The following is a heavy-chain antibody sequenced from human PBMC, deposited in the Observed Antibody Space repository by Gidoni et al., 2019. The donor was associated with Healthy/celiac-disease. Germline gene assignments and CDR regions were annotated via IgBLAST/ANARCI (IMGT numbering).Heavy chain of an antibody. CDR3: ARDQEYCSSTSCYSPYYYYGMDV. CDR2: IIPIFGTA. J-gene: IGHJ6*02. CDR1: GGTFSSYA. V-gene: IGHV1-69*01. D-gene: IGHD2-2*02. Sequence: QVQLVQSGAEVKKPGYSVKVSCKASGGTFSSYAISWVRQAPGQGLEWMGGIIPIFGTANYAQKFQGRVTITADESTSTAYMELSSLRSEDTAVYYCARDQEYCSSTSCYSPYYYYGMDVWGQGTTVTVSS.